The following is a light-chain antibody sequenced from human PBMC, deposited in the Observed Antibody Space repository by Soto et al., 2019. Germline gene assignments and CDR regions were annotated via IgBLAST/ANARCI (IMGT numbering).Light chain of an antibody. CDR2: AAS. J-gene: IGKJ5*01. CDR1: RSIGNN. Sequence: EIQVPQSPTSLSASVGDRVTITCRASRSIGNNLNWYQQRPGKAPQLLIYAASSLQSGVPSRFSGSRSGTDFTLTINGLQPEDFATYYCQQSFSPHTACGQGTRL. CDR3: QQSFSPHTA. V-gene: IGKV1-39*01.